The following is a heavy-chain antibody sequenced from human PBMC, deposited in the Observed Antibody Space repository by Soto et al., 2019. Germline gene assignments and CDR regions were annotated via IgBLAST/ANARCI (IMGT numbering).Heavy chain of an antibody. CDR1: GYSFTSYW. CDR2: IYPGDSDT. D-gene: IGHD5-12*01. V-gene: IGHV5-51*01. Sequence: GESLKVSCKGSGYSFTSYWIGWGRQMPGKGLEWMGIIYPGDSDTRYSPSFQGQVTISADKSISTAYLQWSSLKASDTAMYYCARPLIRGYSCYDSYYFVYWGQGTLVTVSS. CDR3: ARPLIRGYSCYDSYYFVY. J-gene: IGHJ4*02.